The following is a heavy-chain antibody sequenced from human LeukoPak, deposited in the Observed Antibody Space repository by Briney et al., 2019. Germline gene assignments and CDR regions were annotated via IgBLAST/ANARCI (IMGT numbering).Heavy chain of an antibody. V-gene: IGHV3-23*01. D-gene: IGHD1-1*01. J-gene: IGHJ4*02. CDR2: ISGGGGST. CDR1: GFTFSSYA. CDR3: ARPTYKAFYFDY. Sequence: PGGSLRLSCAASGFTFSSYAMSWVRQAPGKGLEWVSAISGGGGSTYYADSVKGRFTISRDNSKNTLYLQMNSLRAEDTAVYYCARPTYKAFYFDYWGQGTLVTVSS.